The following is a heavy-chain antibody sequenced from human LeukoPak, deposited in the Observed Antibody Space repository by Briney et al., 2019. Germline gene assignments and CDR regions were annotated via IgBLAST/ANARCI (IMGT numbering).Heavy chain of an antibody. D-gene: IGHD1-26*01. Sequence: PSETLSLTCTVSGVSISSSSYYWGWIRQPPGEGLEWIGSIYYSGSTYYNPSLKSRVTISVDTSKNHFSLKLRSVTAADTAVYYCAKHGELLSWFDPWGQGTQVTVSS. J-gene: IGHJ5*02. CDR3: AKHGELLSWFDP. V-gene: IGHV4-39*01. CDR1: GVSISSSSYY. CDR2: IYYSGST.